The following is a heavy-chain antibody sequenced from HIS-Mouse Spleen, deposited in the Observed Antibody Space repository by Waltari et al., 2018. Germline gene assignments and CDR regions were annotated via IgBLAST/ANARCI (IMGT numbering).Heavy chain of an antibody. Sequence: QVTLRESGPALVKPTQTLTLTCTFSGFSLSTSGMCVSWIRQPPGKALEWLARIDWDDGKYYSPSLKTRLTISKDTSKNQVVLTMTNMDPVDTATYYCARIAEGYSSGWYAFDYWGQGTLVTVSS. V-gene: IGHV2-70*15. D-gene: IGHD6-19*01. J-gene: IGHJ4*02. CDR3: ARIAEGYSSGWYAFDY. CDR2: IDWDDGK. CDR1: GFSLSTSGMC.